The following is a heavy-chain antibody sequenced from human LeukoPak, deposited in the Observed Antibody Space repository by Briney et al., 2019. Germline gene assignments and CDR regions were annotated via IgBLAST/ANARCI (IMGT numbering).Heavy chain of an antibody. D-gene: IGHD6-13*01. CDR1: GFTFSSYA. CDR2: ISGSGGST. Sequence: PGGSLRLSCAASGFTFSSYAMSWVRQAPGKGLEWVSAISGSGGSTYYADSVKGRFTISRDNSKNTLYLQMNSLRAEDTAVYYCAKVQGAKQQLAIAFDYWGQGTLVTVSS. J-gene: IGHJ4*02. CDR3: AKVQGAKQQLAIAFDY. V-gene: IGHV3-23*01.